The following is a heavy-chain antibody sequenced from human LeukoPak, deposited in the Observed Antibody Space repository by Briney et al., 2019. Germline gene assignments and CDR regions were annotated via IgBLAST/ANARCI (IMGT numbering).Heavy chain of an antibody. D-gene: IGHD6-19*01. CDR2: IKSKTDGGTT. CDR1: GFTFSNAW. V-gene: IGHV3-15*01. J-gene: IGHJ6*04. CDR3: TTDHGGWSDGGDYYYYYGMDV. Sequence: GGSLRLSCAASGFTFSNAWMSWVRQAPGKGLEWVGRIKSKTDGGTTDYAAPVKGRFTISRDDSKNTLYLQMNSLKTEDTAVYYCTTDHGGWSDGGDYYYYYGMDVWGKGTTVTVSS.